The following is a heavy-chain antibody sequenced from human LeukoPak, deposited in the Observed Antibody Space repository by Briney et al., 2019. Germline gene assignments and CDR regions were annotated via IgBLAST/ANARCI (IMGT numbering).Heavy chain of an antibody. V-gene: IGHV1-69*05. D-gene: IGHD5/OR15-5a*01. J-gene: IGHJ5*02. CDR2: IIPMFGTT. CDR3: AARVVSTVRGVWFDP. Sequence: SVKVSCKASGGTFSRYAISWVRQAPGQGLERMGGIIPMFGTTNYAQKFQGRVSISTDESTSTAYLDLSSLRSEDTAVYYCAARVVSTVRGVWFDPWGQGTLVTVSS. CDR1: GGTFSRYA.